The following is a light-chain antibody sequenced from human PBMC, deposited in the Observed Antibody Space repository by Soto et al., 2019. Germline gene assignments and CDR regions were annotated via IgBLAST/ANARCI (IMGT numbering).Light chain of an antibody. V-gene: IGKV2-30*01. J-gene: IGKJ1*01. Sequence: DVVMTQSPLSLPVTLGQPASISCRSSQSLVSSDGNTYLIWFQQRPGQSPRRLIYKVSNRDSGVPDRFSGSRLGTDFTLEISRLEAEEVGGCYCMQGTHWPWTFGKGTKVEIK. CDR1: QSLVSSDGNTY. CDR3: MQGTHWPWT. CDR2: KVS.